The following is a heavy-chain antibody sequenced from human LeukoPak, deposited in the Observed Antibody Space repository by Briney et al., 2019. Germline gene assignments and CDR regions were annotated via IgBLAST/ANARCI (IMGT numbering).Heavy chain of an antibody. D-gene: IGHD4-17*01. CDR2: IHNSGST. CDR1: GFTVSSNY. Sequence: GGSLRRSCAVSGFTVSSNYMSWVRQAPGKGLEWVSVIHNSGSTYYANSVKDRFTFSRDTSKNTVYLQVNSLRAEDTAVYYCVGATGFAYWGQGTLVTVSS. CDR3: VGATGFAY. V-gene: IGHV3-66*01. J-gene: IGHJ4*02.